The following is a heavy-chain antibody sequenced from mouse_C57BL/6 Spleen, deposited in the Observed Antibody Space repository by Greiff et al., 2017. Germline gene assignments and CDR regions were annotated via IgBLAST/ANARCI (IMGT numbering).Heavy chain of an antibody. Sequence: VQLQQSGPELVKPGASVKISCMASGYAFSSSWMNWVKQRPGKGLEWIGRIYPGDGDTNYNGKFKGKATLTADKSSSTAYMQLSSLTSEDSAVYFCARYYGSSFHFDYGGQGTTLTVSS. V-gene: IGHV1-82*01. CDR3: ARYYGSSFHFDY. J-gene: IGHJ2*01. D-gene: IGHD1-1*01. CDR1: GYAFSSSW. CDR2: IYPGDGDT.